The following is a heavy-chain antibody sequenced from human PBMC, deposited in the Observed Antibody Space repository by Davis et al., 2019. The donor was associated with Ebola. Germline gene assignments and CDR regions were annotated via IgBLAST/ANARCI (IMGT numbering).Heavy chain of an antibody. CDR1: GFTVSSHY. CDR3: AIPDCSGANCYSVYIKN. J-gene: IGHJ4*02. D-gene: IGHD2-15*01. CDR2: IWYDGSRK. V-gene: IGHV3-33*08. Sequence: PGGSLRLSCAASGFTVSSHYMSWVRQAPDKGLEWVAVIWYDGSRKYYGDSVKGRFTISRDNSNNLLYLQMNSLRAEDTAVYYCAIPDCSGANCYSVYIKNWGQGTLVTVSS.